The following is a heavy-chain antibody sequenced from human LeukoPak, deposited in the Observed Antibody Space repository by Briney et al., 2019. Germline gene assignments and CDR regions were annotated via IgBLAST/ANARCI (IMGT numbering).Heavy chain of an antibody. V-gene: IGHV1-8*01. D-gene: IGHD3-16*01. J-gene: IGHJ3*02. CDR3: ARRMKLYDGDAFDI. CDR2: MNPNSGNT. Sequence: ASVKVSCKASGYTFTSYDINWVRQATGQGLEWMGWMNPNSGNTAYAQKFQGRVTMTRNTSISTAYMELSSLRSEDTAVYYCARRMKLYDGDAFDIWGQGTMVTVSS. CDR1: GYTFTSYD.